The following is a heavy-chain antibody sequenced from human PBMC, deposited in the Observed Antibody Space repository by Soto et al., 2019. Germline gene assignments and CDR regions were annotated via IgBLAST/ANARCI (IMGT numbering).Heavy chain of an antibody. V-gene: IGHV4-4*02. D-gene: IGHD6-13*01. CDR1: GGSISTSNW. CDR3: ARARATIAAAAIFDC. CDR2: VYRTGST. J-gene: IGHJ4*02. Sequence: QVQLQESGPGLVKPSGTLSLTCAVSGGSISTSNWWSWVRQPPGKGLEWIGEVYRTGSTNYNPSPESRLTISVDKSKNQLSLNVTSVTAADTAMYYCARARATIAAAAIFDCWGQGTLVTVSS.